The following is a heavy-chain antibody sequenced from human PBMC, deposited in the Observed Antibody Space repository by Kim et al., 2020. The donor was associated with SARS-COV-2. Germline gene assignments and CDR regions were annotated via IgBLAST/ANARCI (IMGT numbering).Heavy chain of an antibody. J-gene: IGHJ4*02. CDR1: GFTFSTYA. CDR3: ARGELGYFDWLLLGY. V-gene: IGHV3-30-3*01. Sequence: GGSLRLSCAASGFTFSTYAMHWVRQAPGKGLEWVAVISYDENNKYYPDSVKGRFTISRDNSKNTLYLQMNSLRAEDTAVYYCARGELGYFDWLLLGYWGQGTLVTVSS. D-gene: IGHD3-9*01. CDR2: ISYDENNK.